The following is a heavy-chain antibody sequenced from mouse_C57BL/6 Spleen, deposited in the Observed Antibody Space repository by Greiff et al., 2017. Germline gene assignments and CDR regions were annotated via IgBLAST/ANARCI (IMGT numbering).Heavy chain of an antibody. CDR3: TRRLGLYFDD. CDR1: GYTFPSYW. Sequence: QVQLQQPGAELVRPGSSVKLSCKASGYTFPSYWMHWVKQRPIHGLEWIGNIDPSDSETHYNQKFKDKATVTVDKSSSSAYMQLSSLTSEDSAVYYCTRRLGLYFDDWGQGTTLTVSS. J-gene: IGHJ2*01. D-gene: IGHD4-1*01. V-gene: IGHV1-52*01. CDR2: IDPSDSET.